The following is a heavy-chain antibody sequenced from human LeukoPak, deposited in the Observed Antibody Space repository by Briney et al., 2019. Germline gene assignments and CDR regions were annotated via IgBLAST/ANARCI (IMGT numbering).Heavy chain of an antibody. CDR2: ISGSGGST. J-gene: IGHJ6*03. CDR1: GFTFSSYA. CDR3: AKGRADYYYYYMDV. Sequence: GSLRLSCAASGFTFSSYAMSWVRQAPGKGLEGVSAISGSGGSTYYADSVKGRFTISRDNSKNTLYLQMNSLRAEDTAVYYCAKGRADYYYYYMDVWGKGTTVTVSS. V-gene: IGHV3-23*01.